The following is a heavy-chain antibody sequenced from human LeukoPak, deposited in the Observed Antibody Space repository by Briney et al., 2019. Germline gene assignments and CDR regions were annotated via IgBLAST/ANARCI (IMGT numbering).Heavy chain of an antibody. CDR3: AREGVVVLVDGFDY. CDR1: GVSINSNNYY. Sequence: PSETLSLTCSVSGVSINSNNYYWGWIRQPPGKGLEWIGSIYYSGSTYYNPSLKSRVTISVDRSKNQFSLKLSSVTAADTAVYYCAREGVVVLVDGFDYWGQGTLVTVSS. V-gene: IGHV4-39*07. CDR2: IYYSGST. D-gene: IGHD2-2*01. J-gene: IGHJ4*02.